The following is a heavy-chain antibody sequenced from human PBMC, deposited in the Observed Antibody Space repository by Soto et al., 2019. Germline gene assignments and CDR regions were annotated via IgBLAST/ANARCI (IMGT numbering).Heavy chain of an antibody. V-gene: IGHV3-48*01. D-gene: IGHD6-13*01. J-gene: IGHJ6*03. CDR3: ARDGLVAAAASDYYYYYMDV. CDR1: GFTFSSYS. Sequence: GGSLRLSCAASGFTFSSYSMNWVRQAPGKGLEWVSYISSSSSTIYYAGSVKGRFTISRDNAKNSLYLQMNSLRAEDTAVYYCARDGLVAAAASDYYYYYMDVWGKGTTVTVSS. CDR2: ISSSSSTI.